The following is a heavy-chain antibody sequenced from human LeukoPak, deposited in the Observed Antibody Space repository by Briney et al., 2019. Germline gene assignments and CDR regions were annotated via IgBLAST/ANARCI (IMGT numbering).Heavy chain of an antibody. CDR1: GFTFRSYA. CDR2: TGSTGVST. CDR3: AKDPGVVPAHYFDY. J-gene: IGHJ4*02. D-gene: IGHD2-2*01. Sequence: GVSLRLYCAASGFTFRSYAMSWVRQAQGKGLEWVSGTGSTGVSTFYADSVKGRFTVSRDNSKNTLSLQMNSLRAEDTAVYYCAKDPGVVPAHYFDYWGQGTLVTVSS. V-gene: IGHV3-23*01.